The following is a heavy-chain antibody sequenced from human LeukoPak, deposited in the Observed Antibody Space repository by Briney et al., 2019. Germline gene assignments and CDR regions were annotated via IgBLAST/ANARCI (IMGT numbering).Heavy chain of an antibody. Sequence: GGSLRLSCAASGFTFSSYAMHWVRQAPGKGLEWVAVISYDGSNKYYADSVKGRFTISRDNSKSTLYLQMNSLRAEDTAVYYCAKDFWVMDYFDYWGQGTLVTVSS. CDR2: ISYDGSNK. J-gene: IGHJ4*02. CDR1: GFTFSSYA. CDR3: AKDFWVMDYFDY. D-gene: IGHD3-3*01. V-gene: IGHV3-30-3*01.